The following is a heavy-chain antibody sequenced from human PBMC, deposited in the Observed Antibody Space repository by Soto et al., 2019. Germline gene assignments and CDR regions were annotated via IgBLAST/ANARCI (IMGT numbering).Heavy chain of an antibody. D-gene: IGHD6-13*01. J-gene: IGHJ5*02. Sequence: PSETLSLTCTVSGGSISSGGYYWSWIRQHPGKGLEWIGHIYYSGSTYYNPSLKSRVTISVDTSKNQFSLKLSSVTAADTAVYYCARAVRSAAGTFNWFDPWGQGTLVTVSS. CDR2: IYYSGST. CDR1: GGSISSGGYY. CDR3: ARAVRSAAGTFNWFDP. V-gene: IGHV4-31*03.